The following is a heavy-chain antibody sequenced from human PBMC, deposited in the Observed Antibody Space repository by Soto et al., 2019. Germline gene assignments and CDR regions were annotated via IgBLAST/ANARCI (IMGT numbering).Heavy chain of an antibody. CDR1: GYSFTSYW. J-gene: IGHJ5*02. CDR3: ARHPGPASLQLSWFDP. V-gene: IGHV5-51*01. CDR2: IYPGDSDT. Sequence: GESLKISCKGSGYSFTSYWIGWVRQMPGKGLEWMGIIYPGDSDTRYSPSFQGQVTISADKSISTAYLQWSSLKASDTAMYYCARHPGPASLQLSWFDPWGQGTLVTVSS. D-gene: IGHD4-4*01.